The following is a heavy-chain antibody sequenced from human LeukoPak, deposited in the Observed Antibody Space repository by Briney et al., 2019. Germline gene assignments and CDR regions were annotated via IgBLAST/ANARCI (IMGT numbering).Heavy chain of an antibody. V-gene: IGHV3-48*03. D-gene: IGHD3-16*01. CDR3: ASGGRISS. CDR1: GFTFSSYE. Sequence: VGSLRRSCAASGFTFSSYEMNWVRHAPGNVLEWVSYISPSGSSIYYADSVKGRFNISRDNAKNSLFLQMNSLRAEDTAVYYCASGGRISSWGQGTLVTVSS. CDR2: ISPSGSSI. J-gene: IGHJ4*02.